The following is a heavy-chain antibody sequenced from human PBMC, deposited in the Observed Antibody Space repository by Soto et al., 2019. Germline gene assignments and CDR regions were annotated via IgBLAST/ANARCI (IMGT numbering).Heavy chain of an antibody. J-gene: IGHJ4*02. CDR1: RFTVSSNY. CDR2: IYSGGST. V-gene: IGHV3-53*04. D-gene: IGHD1-26*01. Sequence: EVQLVESGGGLVQPGGSLRLSCAASRFTVSSNYMSWVRQAPGKGLEWVSVIYSGGSTYYADSVKGRFTISRHNSKNTLYLQMNSLRAEDTAVYYCATLPFYGAISRWGKGTLVTVSS. CDR3: ATLPFYGAISR.